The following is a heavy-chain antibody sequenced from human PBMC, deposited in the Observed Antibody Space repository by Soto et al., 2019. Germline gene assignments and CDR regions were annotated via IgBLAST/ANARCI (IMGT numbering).Heavy chain of an antibody. J-gene: IGHJ4*02. CDR3: ARVGGYSYNFED. Sequence: EVQLVESGGGLVKPGGSLRLSCAASGFTFSSYSMNWVRQAPGKGLEWVSSISSSGSYIYYADSVKGRFTISRDNAKNSLYLQMNSLRAEDTAVYYCARVGGYSYNFEDWGQGTLVTVSS. V-gene: IGHV3-21*01. CDR2: ISSSGSYI. D-gene: IGHD5-18*01. CDR1: GFTFSSYS.